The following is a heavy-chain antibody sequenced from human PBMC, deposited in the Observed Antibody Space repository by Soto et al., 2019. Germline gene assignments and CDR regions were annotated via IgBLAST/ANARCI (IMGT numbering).Heavy chain of an antibody. D-gene: IGHD2-2*01. Sequence: PGGSLRLSCAASGFTFSSYWMSWVRQAPGKGLEWVANIKEDGSEKYYVDSVKGRFTISRDNAKNSLSLQMNSLRAEDTAVYFCARAPPRAPPAMGYFDYWGQGALVTVSS. CDR3: ARAPPRAPPAMGYFDY. CDR1: GFTFSSYW. CDR2: IKEDGSEK. J-gene: IGHJ4*02. V-gene: IGHV3-7*05.